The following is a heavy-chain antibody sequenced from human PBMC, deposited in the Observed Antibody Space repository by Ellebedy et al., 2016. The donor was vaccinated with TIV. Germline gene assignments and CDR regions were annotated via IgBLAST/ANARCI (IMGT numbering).Heavy chain of an antibody. Sequence: GESLKISCAASGFTFSSYDMQVVLDCDGKGLEWVSAIGTAGDTYYPGSVKGRFTISRETATTSLYLQITSLRAEDTAVYYCARVRFGDTAVDYWGQGTLVTVSS. D-gene: IGHD2-21*01. CDR3: ARVRFGDTAVDY. V-gene: IGHV3-13*01. J-gene: IGHJ4*03. CDR1: GFTFSSYD. CDR2: IGTAGDT.